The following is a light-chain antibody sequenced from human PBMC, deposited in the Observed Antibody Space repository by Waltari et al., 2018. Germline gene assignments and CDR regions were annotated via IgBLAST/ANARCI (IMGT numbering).Light chain of an antibody. V-gene: IGKV4-1*01. J-gene: IGKJ2*01. CDR1: QNIINRSNNKNN. CDR3: QQYYGIPYT. Sequence: DIVMTQSPDSLAVSLGERATLHCRSSQNIINRSNNKNNLSWYQHKPGQPPKLLIYWASTRESGVPDRFSGSGSGTDFTLTISSLQAEDVAVYYCQQYYGIPYTFGQGTKLEIK. CDR2: WAS.